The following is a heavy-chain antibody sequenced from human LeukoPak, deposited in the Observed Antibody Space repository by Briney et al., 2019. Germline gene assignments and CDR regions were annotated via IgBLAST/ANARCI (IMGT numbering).Heavy chain of an antibody. CDR3: ARDRVAAAYSSGIDY. CDR1: GFTFRSFA. V-gene: IGHV3-30*03. D-gene: IGHD6-13*01. J-gene: IGHJ4*02. CDR2: ISYDANSE. Sequence: GGSLRLSCAASGFTFRSFAMHWVRQAPGKGLKWVAVISYDANSEYYADSVKGRFSVSRDNSKNTLYLRMNSLRLEDTAVYYCARDRVAAAYSSGIDYWGQGTLVTVSS.